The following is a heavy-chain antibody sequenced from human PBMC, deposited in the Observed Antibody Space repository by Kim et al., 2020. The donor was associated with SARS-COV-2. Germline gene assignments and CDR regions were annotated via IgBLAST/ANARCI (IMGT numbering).Heavy chain of an antibody. CDR3: AREKKERYYDFWSGYYSYYYYGMDV. V-gene: IGHV3-33*01. J-gene: IGHJ6*02. Sequence: GGSLRLSCAASGFTFSSYGMHWVRQAPGKGLEWVAVIWYDGSNKYYADSVKGRFTISRDNSKNTLYLQMNSLRAEDTAVYYCAREKKERYYDFWSGYYSYYYYGMDVWGQGTTVTVSS. D-gene: IGHD3-3*01. CDR1: GFTFSSYG. CDR2: IWYDGSNK.